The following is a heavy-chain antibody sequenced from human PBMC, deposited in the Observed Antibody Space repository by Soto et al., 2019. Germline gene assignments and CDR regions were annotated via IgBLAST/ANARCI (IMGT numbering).Heavy chain of an antibody. D-gene: IGHD1-1*01. CDR1: GYSFTNYW. V-gene: IGHV5-51*01. CDR2: VFHGEPDA. Sequence: GASLKISCKGSGYSFTNYWIGWVRQMPGKGLAWMGIVFHGEPDARYSPSFQGQVTISADKSVNTAYLQWSSLKASDTAMYYCARAGTTLTFDYWGPGTLFTVSS. CDR3: ARAGTTLTFDY. J-gene: IGHJ4*02.